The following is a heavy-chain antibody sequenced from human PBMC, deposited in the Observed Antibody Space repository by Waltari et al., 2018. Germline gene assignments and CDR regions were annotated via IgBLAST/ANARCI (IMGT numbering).Heavy chain of an antibody. CDR1: GFTVSDTY. Sequence: EVQLVESGGGLVQPGGSLRLSCAPSGFTVSDTYRSWVRQAPGKGLEWVSVIYAGGSTSYADSVKGRFTISRDNSKSTLYLQMNSLRAEDTAVYYCARGRNTNYVVYGMDVWGQGTTVTVSS. CDR2: IYAGGST. V-gene: IGHV3-66*02. J-gene: IGHJ6*02. D-gene: IGHD4-4*01. CDR3: ARGRNTNYVVYGMDV.